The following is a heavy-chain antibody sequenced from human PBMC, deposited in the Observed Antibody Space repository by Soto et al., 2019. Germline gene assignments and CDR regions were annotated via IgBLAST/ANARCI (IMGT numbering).Heavy chain of an antibody. CDR1: GGTFSDFT. CDR2: IIPILEAT. Sequence: QVQLVQSGAEVRKPGSSVKVSCRASGGTFSDFTVTWGRQAPGHGLEWMGGIIPILEATKYAQTFQDRVTFTADESTSTVFMDFSSLRSDDTAVYFCATSDGGNECQPNSAFYSFGWDVWGQGTTVTASS. CDR3: ATSDGGNECQPNSAFYSFGWDV. D-gene: IGHD2-15*01. J-gene: IGHJ6*02. V-gene: IGHV1-69*01.